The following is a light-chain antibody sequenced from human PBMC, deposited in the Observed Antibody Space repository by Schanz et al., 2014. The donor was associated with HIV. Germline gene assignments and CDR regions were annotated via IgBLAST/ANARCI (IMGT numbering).Light chain of an antibody. CDR2: GAS. CDR3: QQYGSSGT. CDR1: QSVSDSF. J-gene: IGKJ3*01. Sequence: VLTQSPGTLSLSPGDRATLSCRASQSVSDSFLAWYQQKPGQAPRLLIYGASNRATGIPDRFSGSESGTDFTLTISRLEPEDCAVYYCQQYGSSGTFGPGTKVHIK. V-gene: IGKV3-20*01.